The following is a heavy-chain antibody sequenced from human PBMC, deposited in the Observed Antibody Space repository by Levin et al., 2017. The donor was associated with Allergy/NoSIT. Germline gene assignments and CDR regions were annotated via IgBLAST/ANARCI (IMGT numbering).Heavy chain of an antibody. CDR2: ISWNSGSI. J-gene: IGHJ6*02. CDR1: GFTFDDYA. CDR3: AKEAYYGSGNASYYYYYYGMDV. V-gene: IGHV3-9*01. Sequence: GGSLRLSCAASGFTFDDYAMHWVRQAPGKGLEWVSGISWNSGSIGYADSVKGRFTISRDNAKNSLYLQMNSLRAEDTALYYCAKEAYYGSGNASYYYYYYGMDVWGQGTTVTVSS. D-gene: IGHD3-10*01.